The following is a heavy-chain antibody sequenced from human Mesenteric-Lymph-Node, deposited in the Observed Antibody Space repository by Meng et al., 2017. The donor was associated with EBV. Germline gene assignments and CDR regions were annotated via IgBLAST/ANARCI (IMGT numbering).Heavy chain of an antibody. CDR3: ARLGSLGGIDY. Sequence: LQLQESGPGLVKPSETLSLPCPVSGGSISSSSSYWGWIRQPPGKGLEWIGNIYYSGSTYYNPSLKSRVTISVDTSKNQFSLTLSSVTAADAAVYFCARLGSLGGIDYWGQGTLVTVSS. V-gene: IGHV4-39*01. D-gene: IGHD1-26*01. J-gene: IGHJ4*02. CDR2: IYYSGST. CDR1: GGSISSSSSY.